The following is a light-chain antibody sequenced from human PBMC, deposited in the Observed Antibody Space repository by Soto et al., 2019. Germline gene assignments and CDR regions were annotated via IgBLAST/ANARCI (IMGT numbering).Light chain of an antibody. CDR3: LHDALFPYS. V-gene: IGKV1-6*01. Sequence: IQMTQSPSSLSASVGDTVTFTCRASQAIRNDLGWFQQKPGKPPKLLIYGISILQTGVPSRFSGSGSGTDFTLTISGLQPEDFATYYCLHDALFPYSFGQGTRLEI. CDR1: QAIRND. J-gene: IGKJ2*03. CDR2: GIS.